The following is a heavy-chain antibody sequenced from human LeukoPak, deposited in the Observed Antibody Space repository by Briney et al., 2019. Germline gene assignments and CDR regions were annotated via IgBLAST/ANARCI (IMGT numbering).Heavy chain of an antibody. CDR3: ARWNYDSSGYYYVESYYFDY. CDR2: IYYSGST. CDR1: GGSISSSSYY. V-gene: IGHV4-39*01. J-gene: IGHJ4*02. Sequence: PSETLSLTCTVSGGSISSSSYYWGWIRQPPGKGLEWIGSIYYSGSTYYNPSLKSRVTISVDTSKNQFSLKLSSVTAADTAVYYCARWNYDSSGYYYVESYYFDYWGQGTLVTVSS. D-gene: IGHD3-22*01.